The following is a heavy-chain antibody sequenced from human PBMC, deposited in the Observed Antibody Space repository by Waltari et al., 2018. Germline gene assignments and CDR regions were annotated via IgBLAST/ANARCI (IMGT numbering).Heavy chain of an antibody. CDR1: GFTFSTYS. Sequence: EVQLVESGGGLVKPGGSLRLSCAASGFTFSTYSMNCVRPAPGTGLEWVSSISSSCTYIYYADSVKGRFTISRDNAKNSLYLQMNSLRADDTAVYYCAREWLLSGGYYFDYWGQGTLVTVSS. J-gene: IGHJ4*02. D-gene: IGHD3-3*01. CDR2: ISSSCTYI. V-gene: IGHV3-21*01. CDR3: AREWLLSGGYYFDY.